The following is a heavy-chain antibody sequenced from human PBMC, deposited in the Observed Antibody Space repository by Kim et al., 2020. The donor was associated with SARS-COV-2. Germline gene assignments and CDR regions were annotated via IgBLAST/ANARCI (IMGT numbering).Heavy chain of an antibody. D-gene: IGHD1-20*01. CDR1: GFTFSSYS. Sequence: GGSLRLSCAASGFTFSSYSMNWVRQAPGKGLEWVSYISSSSSTIYYADAVKGRFTISRDNAKNSLYLQMNSLRDEDTAVYYCARDVGGDGYNKWKVYFDYWGQGTLVTVSS. CDR3: ARDVGGDGYNKWKVYFDY. J-gene: IGHJ4*02. CDR2: ISSSSSTI. V-gene: IGHV3-48*02.